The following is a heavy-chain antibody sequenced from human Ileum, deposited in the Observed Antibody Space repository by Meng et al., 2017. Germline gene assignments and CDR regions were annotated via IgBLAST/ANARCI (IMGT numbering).Heavy chain of an antibody. V-gene: IGHV4-39*01. J-gene: IGHJ5*02. CDR1: VCSISSSSYY. CDR2: IYYSGST. Sequence: QLQLQESGPGLVKPSETLSLTCTVSVCSISSSSYYWVWIRQPPGKGLEWIGSIYYSGSTYYNPSLKSRVTISVDTSKNQFSLKLSSVTAADTAVYYCAQPRITMTLGGFRTGWFDPWGQGTLVTVSS. CDR3: AQPRITMTLGGFRTGWFDP. D-gene: IGHD3-22*01.